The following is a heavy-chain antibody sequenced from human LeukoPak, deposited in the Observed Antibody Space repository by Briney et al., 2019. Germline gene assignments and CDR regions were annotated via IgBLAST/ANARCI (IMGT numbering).Heavy chain of an antibody. D-gene: IGHD6-19*01. Sequence: PGGSLRLSCAASGFTFSSYGMHWVRQAPGKGLEWVAVISYDGSNKYYADSVKGRFTISRDNSKNTLYLQMNSLRAEDTAVYYCAKDGPVAGTEQNWFDPWGQGTLVTVSS. CDR3: AKDGPVAGTEQNWFDP. CDR1: GFTFSSYG. J-gene: IGHJ5*02. CDR2: ISYDGSNK. V-gene: IGHV3-30*18.